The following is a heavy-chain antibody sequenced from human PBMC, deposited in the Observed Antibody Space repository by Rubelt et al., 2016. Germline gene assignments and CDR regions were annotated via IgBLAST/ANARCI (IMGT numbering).Heavy chain of an antibody. V-gene: IGHV4-59*01. J-gene: IGHJ2*01. CDR3: ARRPCNGGSCLYWYFDL. Sequence: QVQLQESGPGLVKPSETLSLTCTVSGGSISSDYWSWIRQPPGKGLEWIGYIYYSGSTNYNPSLQSRVTISVDTSKNQFSLKLGSWTAADTAVYYCARRPCNGGSCLYWYFDLWGRGTLVTVSS. D-gene: IGHD2-15*01. CDR1: GGSISSDY. CDR2: IYYSGST.